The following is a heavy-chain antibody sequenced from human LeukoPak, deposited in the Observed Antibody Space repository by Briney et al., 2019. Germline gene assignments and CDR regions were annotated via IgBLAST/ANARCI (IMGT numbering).Heavy chain of an antibody. Sequence: GGSLRLSCAASGFTFSSYWMSWVRQAPGKGLEWVANIKQDGSEKYYVDSVKGRFTISRDNAKNSLYLQMNSLRAEGTAVYYCARSRYFAYFDYWGQGTLVTVSS. CDR3: ARSRYFAYFDY. CDR1: GFTFSSYW. D-gene: IGHD3-9*01. V-gene: IGHV3-7*01. CDR2: IKQDGSEK. J-gene: IGHJ4*02.